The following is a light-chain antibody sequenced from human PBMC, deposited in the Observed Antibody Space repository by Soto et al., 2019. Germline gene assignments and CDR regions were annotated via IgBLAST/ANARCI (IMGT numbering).Light chain of an antibody. V-gene: IGLV2-23*01. CDR2: EGS. CDR3: CSYVGRDIVV. J-gene: IGLJ2*01. CDR1: SSDVGSYNL. Sequence: QSALTQPASVSGSPGQSITISCTGTSSDVGSYNLVSWYQQHPGQAPKLMVYEGSQRPSGVSSRFSGSKAGNTASLTISGLQTEDEADYYCCSYVGRDIVVFGGGTKSPS.